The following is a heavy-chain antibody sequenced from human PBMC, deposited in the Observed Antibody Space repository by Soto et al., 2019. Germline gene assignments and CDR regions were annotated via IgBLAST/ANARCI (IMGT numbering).Heavy chain of an antibody. V-gene: IGHV4-59*01. CDR1: GGSISNYY. Sequence: SETLSLTCTVSGGSISNYYWSWIRQPPGKGLEWIAFIYYSGSTNYNPSLESRVTISVDTSKNQYSLKLRSVTAADTAIYYCARGVVGCSGTTCYDFCFDYWGQGALVTVSS. J-gene: IGHJ4*02. D-gene: IGHD2-2*01. CDR2: IYYSGST. CDR3: ARGVVGCSGTTCYDFCFDY.